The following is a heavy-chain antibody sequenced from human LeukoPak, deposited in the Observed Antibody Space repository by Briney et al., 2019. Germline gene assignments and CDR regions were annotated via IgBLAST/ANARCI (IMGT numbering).Heavy chain of an antibody. CDR1: GFTFSSYA. CDR2: ISGGGGST. D-gene: IGHD3-22*01. Sequence: PGGSLTLPCAASGFTFSSYAMGWVRQAPGKGLQWVSAISGGGGSTYYADSVKGRFTISRDNSKNTLFLQMNSLRAEDTAVYYCAKDYYDSSGPSFDYWGQGTLVTVSS. J-gene: IGHJ4*02. CDR3: AKDYYDSSGPSFDY. V-gene: IGHV3-23*01.